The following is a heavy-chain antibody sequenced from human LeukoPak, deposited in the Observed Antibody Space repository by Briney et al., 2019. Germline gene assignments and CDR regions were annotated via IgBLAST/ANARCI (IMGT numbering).Heavy chain of an antibody. CDR3: AKDRPTWPIDY. D-gene: IGHD5-12*01. Sequence: GGSLRLSCAASGFTFSSYWMHWVRQAPGKGLEWVSAISSSGGNTYYADSVKGRFTISRDNSKNTLYLQMNSLRAEDTAVYYCAKDRPTWPIDYWGQGTLVTVSS. CDR1: GFTFSSYW. V-gene: IGHV3-23*01. CDR2: ISSSGGNT. J-gene: IGHJ4*02.